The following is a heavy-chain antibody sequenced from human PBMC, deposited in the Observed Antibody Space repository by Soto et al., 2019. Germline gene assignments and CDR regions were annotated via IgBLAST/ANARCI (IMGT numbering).Heavy chain of an antibody. D-gene: IGHD2-2*01. V-gene: IGHV5-51*01. CDR3: ARHGLALCLSRYCSSTSCYYYYGMDV. CDR2: IYPGDSDT. J-gene: IGHJ6*02. Sequence: RGESLKISCKGSGYSFTSYWIGWVRQMPGKGLEWMGIIYPGDSDTRYSPSFQGQVTISADKSISTAYLQWSSLKASDTAMYYCARHGLALCLSRYCSSTSCYYYYGMDVWGQGTTVTVSS. CDR1: GYSFTSYW.